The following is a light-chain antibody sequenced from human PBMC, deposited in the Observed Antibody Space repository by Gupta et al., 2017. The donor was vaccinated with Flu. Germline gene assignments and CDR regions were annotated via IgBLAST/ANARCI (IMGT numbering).Light chain of an antibody. V-gene: IGLV2-11*01. CDR1: SNDVGGSNR. CDR3: SSHAGRVTWV. CDR2: YVT. J-gene: IGLJ1*01. Sequence: QSAPTQPRSVSGSPGQSVTISCTGSSNDVGGSNRVSWYQQRPGKAPKLILYYVTARPSGVPDRFSGSKSGNTASLTISGLQADDEADYYCSSHAGRVTWVFGTGTTVTVL.